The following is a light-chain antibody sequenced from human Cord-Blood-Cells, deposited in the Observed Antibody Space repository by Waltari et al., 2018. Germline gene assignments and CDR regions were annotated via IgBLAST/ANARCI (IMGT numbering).Light chain of an antibody. CDR2: EGS. Sequence: QSALTQPASVSGSPGPSITISCTGTSSDVGSYNLISWYQQHPGKATKHMLYEGSKRPSGVSNRVSGSKSGNTASLTISGLQAEDEADDYCCSYAGSSTWVFGGGTKLTVL. CDR3: CSYAGSSTWV. V-gene: IGLV2-23*01. J-gene: IGLJ3*02. CDR1: SSDVGSYNL.